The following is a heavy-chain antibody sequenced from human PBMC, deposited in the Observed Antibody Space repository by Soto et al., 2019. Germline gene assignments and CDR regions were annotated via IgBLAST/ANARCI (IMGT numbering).Heavy chain of an antibody. J-gene: IGHJ6*02. V-gene: IGHV4-31*03. CDR3: AREAFLKPGGDYYGMDV. CDR1: GGSISSGGYY. D-gene: IGHD3-3*02. CDR2: IYYSGST. Sequence: TSETLSLTCTVSGGSISSGGYYWSWIRQHPGKGLEWIGYIYYSGSTYYNPSLKSRVTISVDTSKNQFSLKLSSVTAADTAVYYCAREAFLKPGGDYYGMDVWGQGTTVTVSS.